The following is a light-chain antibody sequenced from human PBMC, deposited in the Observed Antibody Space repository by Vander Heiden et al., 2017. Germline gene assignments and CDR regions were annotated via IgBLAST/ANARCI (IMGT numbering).Light chain of an antibody. Sequence: DIQMTQSPSSVSASVGDRVTITCRASQGISHWLAWYQQKPGKAPQLLIYAASSLHSGVPSRFSGSGSETEFTLTISSRQPEDSATYYCQQANDMFPITFGHGTKVHIK. CDR2: AAS. J-gene: IGKJ3*01. V-gene: IGKV1-12*01. CDR1: QGISHW. CDR3: QQANDMFPIT.